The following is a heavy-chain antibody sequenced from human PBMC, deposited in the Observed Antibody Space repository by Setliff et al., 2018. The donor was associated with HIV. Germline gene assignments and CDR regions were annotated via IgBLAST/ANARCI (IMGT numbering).Heavy chain of an antibody. V-gene: IGHV4-59*08. CDR2: IYYSGST. J-gene: IGHJ6*03. Sequence: SETLSLTCTVSGGSISSYYWSWIRQPPGKGLEWIGYIYYSGSTNYNPSLKSRVTISVDTSKNQFSLKLSSVTAADTAVYYCARGVRGYGEIRYCFYYYYMDVWGKGTTVTVSS. D-gene: IGHD3-9*01. CDR3: ARGVRGYGEIRYCFYYYYMDV. CDR1: GGSISSYY.